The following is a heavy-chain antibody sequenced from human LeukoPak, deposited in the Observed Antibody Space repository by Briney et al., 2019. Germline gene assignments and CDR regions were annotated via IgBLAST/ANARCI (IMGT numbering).Heavy chain of an antibody. CDR2: IYPGDSDT. CDR3: ARHDTAVAGTYYYGMDV. D-gene: IGHD6-19*01. CDR1: GYTFTSYW. V-gene: IGHV5-51*01. Sequence: GESLKISCKGSGYTFTSYWIGWVRQMPGRGLEWVGVIYPGDSDTRYSPSFQGQVTISVDKSISTAYLQWCSLKASDTAMYHCARHDTAVAGTYYYGMDVWAQGTTVTVS. J-gene: IGHJ6*02.